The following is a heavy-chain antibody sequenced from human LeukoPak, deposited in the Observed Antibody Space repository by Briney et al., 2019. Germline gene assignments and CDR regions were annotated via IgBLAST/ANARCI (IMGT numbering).Heavy chain of an antibody. Sequence: GGSLRLSCTASGFSFSGHWMHWARQLPGKRLVWVSRISPTGSTTSYADSVKGRFTVSRDNAKNTLYLQVNNLRAEDTAVYYCARGPNSNWSGLDFWGQGTLLTVSS. CDR3: ARGPNSNWSGLDF. D-gene: IGHD6-6*01. CDR2: ISPTGSTT. V-gene: IGHV3-74*01. CDR1: GFSFSGHW. J-gene: IGHJ4*02.